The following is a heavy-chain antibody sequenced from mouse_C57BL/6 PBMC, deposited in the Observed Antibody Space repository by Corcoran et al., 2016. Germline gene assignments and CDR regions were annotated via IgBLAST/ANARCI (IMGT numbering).Heavy chain of an antibody. D-gene: IGHD2-1*01. V-gene: IGHV9-3*01. CDR2: INTYSGVP. Sequence: QIQLVQSGPELKKPGETVKISCKASGYTFTTYGMSWVKQAPGKGLKWMGWINTYSGVPTYADDFKGRFAFSLETSASTAYLQINNLKNEDTATYFCAREGLLCRFAYWGQGTLVTVSA. J-gene: IGHJ3*01. CDR1: GYTFTTYG. CDR3: AREGLLCRFAY.